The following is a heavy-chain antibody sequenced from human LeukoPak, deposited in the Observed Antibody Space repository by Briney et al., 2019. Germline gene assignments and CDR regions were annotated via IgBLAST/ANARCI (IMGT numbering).Heavy chain of an antibody. V-gene: IGHV4-4*02. CDR3: ARHGIPPASYYFDY. Sequence: PSGTLSLTCAVSGGSISSSNWWSWVRQPPGKGLEWIGEIYHSGSINYKSSLKSRVTISVDTSKNQFSLKLSSVTAADTAVYYCARHGIPPASYYFDYWGQGTLVTVSS. J-gene: IGHJ4*02. CDR1: GGSISSSNW. D-gene: IGHD1-26*01. CDR2: IYHSGSI.